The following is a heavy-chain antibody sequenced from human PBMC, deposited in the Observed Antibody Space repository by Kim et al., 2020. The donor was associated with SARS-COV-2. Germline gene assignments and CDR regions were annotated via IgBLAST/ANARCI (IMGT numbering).Heavy chain of an antibody. CDR2: IYYSGST. Sequence: SETLSLTCTVSGGSISSYYWSWIRQPPGKGLEWIGYIYYSGSTNYNPSLKSRVTISVDTSKNQFSLKLSSVTAADTAVYYCARTWTRGWFDPWGQGTLVTVSS. D-gene: IGHD3-10*01. J-gene: IGHJ5*02. CDR1: GGSISSYY. CDR3: ARTWTRGWFDP. V-gene: IGHV4-59*01.